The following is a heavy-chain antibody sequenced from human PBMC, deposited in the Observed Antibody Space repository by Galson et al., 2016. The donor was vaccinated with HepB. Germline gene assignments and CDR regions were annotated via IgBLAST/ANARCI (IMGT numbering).Heavy chain of an antibody. CDR2: MRPAGDK. CDR1: GFTFNDYD. J-gene: IGHJ4*02. Sequence: SLRLSCAISGFTFNDYDMHWVRQGTGESLEWVANMRPAGDKYYPGSVKGRFTVSRESAKNSFYLQMDSLSAGDSGVYYCASGPHWNHAYWGQGTLVTVSS. V-gene: IGHV3-13*01. D-gene: IGHD1-1*01. CDR3: ASGPHWNHAY.